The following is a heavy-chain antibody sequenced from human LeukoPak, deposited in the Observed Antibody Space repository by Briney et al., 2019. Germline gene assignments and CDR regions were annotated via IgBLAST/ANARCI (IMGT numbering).Heavy chain of an antibody. CDR1: GGSISSYY. V-gene: IGHV4-59*01. J-gene: IGHJ4*02. CDR2: IYYSGST. Sequence: PSETLSLTCTVSGGSISSYYWSWIRQPPGKGLEWIGYIYYSGSTNYNPSLKSRVTISVDTSKNQFSLKLSSVTAADTAVYYCARVQLWPLYFDYWGQGTLVTVSS. CDR3: ARVQLWPLYFDY. D-gene: IGHD5-18*01.